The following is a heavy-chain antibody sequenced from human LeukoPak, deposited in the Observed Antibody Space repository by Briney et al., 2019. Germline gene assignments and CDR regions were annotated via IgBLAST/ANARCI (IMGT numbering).Heavy chain of an antibody. CDR3: ARRRYYDSSGYLD. V-gene: IGHV4-39*01. CDR1: GGSISSSSYY. J-gene: IGHJ1*01. CDR2: IYYGGRI. D-gene: IGHD3-22*01. Sequence: PSETLSLTCTVSGGSISSSSYYWDWIRQPPGKGLEWMGSIYYGGRIYYNMSLKSRVTISIDTSKNQFSLNLNSVTAADTAVYYCARRRYYDSSGYLDWGQGTLVTVSS.